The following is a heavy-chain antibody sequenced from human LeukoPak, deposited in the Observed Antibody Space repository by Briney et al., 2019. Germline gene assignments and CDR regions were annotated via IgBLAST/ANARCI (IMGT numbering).Heavy chain of an antibody. V-gene: IGHV3-7*03. CDR2: IKEDGSQI. CDR1: GFTFRDYW. D-gene: IGHD1-14*01. J-gene: IGHJ3*02. Sequence: GGSLRLSCVASGFTFRDYWMTWVRQAPGKGLEWVANIKEDGSQINHVDSVKGRFTISRDNAKNSLYLQMNSLRAEDTAVYYCARDVLAAGATGTFDIWGQGTMVTVSS. CDR3: ARDVLAAGATGTFDI.